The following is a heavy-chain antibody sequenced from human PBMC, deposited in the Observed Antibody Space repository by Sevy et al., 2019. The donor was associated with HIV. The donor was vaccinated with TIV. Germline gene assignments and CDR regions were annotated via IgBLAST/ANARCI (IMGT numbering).Heavy chain of an antibody. J-gene: IGHJ4*02. CDR2: IRYDGSNK. Sequence: GGSLRLSCAASGFTFAKYSMSWVRQAPGKGLEWVAFIRYDGSNKYYADSVKGRFTISRDNSKNTLYLQMNSLRAEDTAVYYCAKDLGSHGVDSNGYWGQGTLVTVSS. CDR1: GFTFAKYS. CDR3: AKDLGSHGVDSNGY. D-gene: IGHD6-25*01. V-gene: IGHV3-30*02.